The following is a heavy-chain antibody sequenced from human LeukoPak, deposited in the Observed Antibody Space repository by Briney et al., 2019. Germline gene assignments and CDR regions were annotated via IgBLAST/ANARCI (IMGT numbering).Heavy chain of an antibody. V-gene: IGHV3-30*02. D-gene: IGHD3-10*01. J-gene: IGHJ5*02. Sequence: GGSLRLSCAAPGFTFSSYGMHWVRQAPGKGLEWVAFIRYDGSNKYYADSVKGRFTISRDNSKNTLYLQMNSLRAEDTAVYYCARHTYYYGSGSYPWGQGTLVTVSS. CDR3: ARHTYYYGSGSYP. CDR1: GFTFSSYG. CDR2: IRYDGSNK.